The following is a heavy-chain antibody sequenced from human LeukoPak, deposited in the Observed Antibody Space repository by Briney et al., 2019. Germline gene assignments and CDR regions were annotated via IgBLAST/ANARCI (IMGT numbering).Heavy chain of an antibody. CDR1: GYSISSGYY. J-gene: IGHJ5*02. D-gene: IGHD4-17*01. CDR2: LSHSGST. Sequence: PSETLSLTCTVSGYSISSGYYWDWIRQPPGKGLEWIGTLSHSGSTYYNPSLKSRVTISVDTSKNQFSLKLSSVTAADTAVYYCARDTGTTGEVKFDPWGQGTLVTVSS. V-gene: IGHV4-38-2*02. CDR3: ARDTGTTGEVKFDP.